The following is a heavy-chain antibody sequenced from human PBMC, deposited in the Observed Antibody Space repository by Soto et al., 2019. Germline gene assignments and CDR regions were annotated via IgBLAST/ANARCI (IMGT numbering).Heavy chain of an antibody. V-gene: IGHV1-69*12. CDR2: IIPVFGTA. D-gene: IGHD4-17*01. CDR3: SRGDATKIVVTTYYAMDV. Sequence: QVQLVQSGAEVKKPGSSVRVSSKASGGTLSNYGISWVRQAPGQGLEWMGGIIPVFGTANYAQKFQGRVTITADESKSTVYMDVTSLRSEDTAVYYCSRGDATKIVVTTYYAMDVWGQGTTVSVSS. J-gene: IGHJ6*02. CDR1: GGTLSNYG.